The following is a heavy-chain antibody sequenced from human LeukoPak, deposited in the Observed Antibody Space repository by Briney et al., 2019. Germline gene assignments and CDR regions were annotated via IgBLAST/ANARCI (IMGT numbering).Heavy chain of an antibody. J-gene: IGHJ6*02. CDR2: LYSGGST. D-gene: IGHD6-13*01. CDR3: ARVQIAAAAMDV. CDR1: GFIVSSNY. V-gene: IGHV3-53*01. Sequence: PGGSLRLSCAASGFIVSSNYMNWVRQAPGKGLEWVSVLYSGGSTYYADSVKGRFTISRDNSKNTLFLQMNSLRAEDTAVYYCARVQIAAAAMDVWGQGTTVTVSS.